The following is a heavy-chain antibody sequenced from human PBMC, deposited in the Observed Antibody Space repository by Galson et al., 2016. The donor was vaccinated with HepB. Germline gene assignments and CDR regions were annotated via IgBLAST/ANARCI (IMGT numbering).Heavy chain of an antibody. CDR2: IISKTDGGTT. CDR3: TTSVGANEFDY. Sequence: SLRLSCAASGFTFTSAWMSWVRQAPGKGLEWVGRIISKTDGGTTDYAAPVKGRFTVSRDDSKNTLYLQMNSLKTEDTAVYHCTTSVGANEFDYWGRGTLATVSS. CDR1: GFTFTSAW. D-gene: IGHD1-26*01. V-gene: IGHV3-15*07. J-gene: IGHJ4*02.